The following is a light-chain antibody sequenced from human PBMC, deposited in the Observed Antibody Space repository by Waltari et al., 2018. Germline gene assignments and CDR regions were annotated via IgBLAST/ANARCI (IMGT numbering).Light chain of an antibody. Sequence: DIQMTQSPSSLSASVGDKVTITCRATHAISSNLNWYQQKPGKAPKLLIYAASSLHTGVPSRFSGSGSGTDFTLTISSLQPEDFATYYCQQSYSTWTFGQGTKVEIK. CDR3: QQSYSTWT. V-gene: IGKV1-39*01. J-gene: IGKJ1*01. CDR2: AAS. CDR1: HAISSN.